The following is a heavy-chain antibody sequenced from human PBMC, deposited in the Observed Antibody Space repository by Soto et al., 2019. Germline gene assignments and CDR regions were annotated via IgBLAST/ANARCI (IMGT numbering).Heavy chain of an antibody. V-gene: IGHV4-34*01. Sequence: VQLVESGGGLIQPGGSLRLSCAASGFTVSSNYMSWVRQAPGKGLEWIGEINHGGSTNYNPSLKSRVTISLDTPKNQFSLKLNSVTAADTAVYYCARGYGSGSYWAYWGQGTLVTVSS. CDR2: INHGGST. CDR3: ARGYGSGSYWAY. CDR1: GFTVSSNY. J-gene: IGHJ4*02. D-gene: IGHD3-10*01.